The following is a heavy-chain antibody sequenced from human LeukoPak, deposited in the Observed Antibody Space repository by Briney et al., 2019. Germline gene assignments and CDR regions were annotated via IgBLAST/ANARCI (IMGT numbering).Heavy chain of an antibody. J-gene: IGHJ2*01. CDR3: ARDMTTVRYWYFDL. V-gene: IGHV3-21*01. CDR1: GFTFSTYS. CDR2: SSSSGTDI. Sequence: GGSPRLSCAASGFTFSTYSMNWVRQAPGKGLEWVSSSSSSGTDIYYADSVKGRFTISRDNAKNSLYPQMNSLRAEDTAVYYCARDMTTVRYWYFDLWGRGTLVTVSS. D-gene: IGHD4-17*01.